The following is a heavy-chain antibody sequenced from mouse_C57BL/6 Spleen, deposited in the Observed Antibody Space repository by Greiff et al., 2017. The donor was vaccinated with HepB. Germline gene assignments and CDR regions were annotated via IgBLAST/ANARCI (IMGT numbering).Heavy chain of an antibody. CDR2: IYPGDGDT. CDR3: AREVYGSSLFAY. J-gene: IGHJ3*01. Sequence: VQLQQSGAELVKPGASVKISCKASGYAFSSYWMNWVKQRPGKGLEWIGQIYPGDGDTNYNGKFKGKATLTADKSSITAYMQLSSLTSEDSAVYFCAREVYGSSLFAYWGQGTLVTVSA. CDR1: GYAFSSYW. V-gene: IGHV1-80*01. D-gene: IGHD1-1*01.